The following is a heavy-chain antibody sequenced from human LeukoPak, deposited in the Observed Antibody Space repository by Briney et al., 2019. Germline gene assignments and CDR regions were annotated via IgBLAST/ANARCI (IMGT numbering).Heavy chain of an antibody. V-gene: IGHV4-59*01. CDR2: IHYSGST. Sequence: SETLSLTCTVSGGSISSYYWSWIRQSPGKGLEWIGYIHYSGSTNYNPSLKSRVTISVDTSKNQFSLRLNSVTAADTALYYCARGSRGGYNWFDPWGQGTLVIVSS. CDR3: ARGSRGGYNWFDP. CDR1: GGSISSYY. D-gene: IGHD3-16*01. J-gene: IGHJ5*02.